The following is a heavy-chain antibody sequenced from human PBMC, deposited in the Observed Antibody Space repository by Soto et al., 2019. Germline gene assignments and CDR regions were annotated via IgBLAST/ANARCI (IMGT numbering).Heavy chain of an antibody. CDR2: IYYSGST. CDR3: ARDQPPPYCISTSCYGYYGMDV. CDR1: GGSISSGDYY. D-gene: IGHD2-2*01. Sequence: SETLSLTCTLSGGSISSGDYYWSWIRQPPGKGLEWIGYIYYSGSTYYNPSLKSRVTISVDTSKNQFSLKLSSVTAADTAVYYRARDQPPPYCISTSCYGYYGMDVWGQGTTVTVSS. J-gene: IGHJ6*02. V-gene: IGHV4-30-4*01.